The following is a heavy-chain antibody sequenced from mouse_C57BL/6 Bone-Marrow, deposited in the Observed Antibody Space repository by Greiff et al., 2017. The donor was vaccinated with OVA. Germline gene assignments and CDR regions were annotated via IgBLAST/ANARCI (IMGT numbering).Heavy chain of an antibody. D-gene: IGHD1-1*01. CDR1: GFNIKDYY. Sequence: VQLQQSGADLVRPGASVKLSCTASGFNIKDYYMHWVKQRPEQGLEWIGRIDPEDGDTEYAPKFQGKATMTADTSSNTAYLQLSSLTSEDTAVYYCTTFITTVVATRNYWGQGTTLTVSS. J-gene: IGHJ2*01. CDR3: TTFITTVVATRNY. CDR2: IDPEDGDT. V-gene: IGHV14-1*01.